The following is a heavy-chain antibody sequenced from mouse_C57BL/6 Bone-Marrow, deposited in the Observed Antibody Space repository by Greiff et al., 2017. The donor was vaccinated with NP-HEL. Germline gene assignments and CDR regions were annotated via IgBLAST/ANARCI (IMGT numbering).Heavy chain of an antibody. CDR3: ARGYYGSSYRFAY. CDR2: INPGSGGP. J-gene: IGHJ3*01. V-gene: IGHV1-54*01. Sequence: QVQLQQSGAELVRPGTSVKVSCKASGYAFTNYLIEWVKQRPGQGLEWIGVINPGSGGPNYNEKFKGKATLTADKSSSTAYMQLSSLTSEDSAVYFCARGYYGSSYRFAYWGQGTLVTVSA. CDR1: GYAFTNYL. D-gene: IGHD1-1*01.